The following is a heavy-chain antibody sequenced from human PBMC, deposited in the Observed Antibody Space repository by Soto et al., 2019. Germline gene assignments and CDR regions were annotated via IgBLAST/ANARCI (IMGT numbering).Heavy chain of an antibody. D-gene: IGHD3-22*01. V-gene: IGHV4-59*01. CDR3: AIDTSNYYDSSGYTYHLDY. Sequence: SETLSLTCTVSGCSISSYYSSCIRQPPGKGLEWIGYIYYSGSTNYNPYLKSRVTISVDTSKNQFSLKLSSVTAADTAVYYCAIDTSNYYDSSGYTYHLDYWGQGTLVTVSS. CDR1: GCSISSYY. CDR2: IYYSGST. J-gene: IGHJ4*02.